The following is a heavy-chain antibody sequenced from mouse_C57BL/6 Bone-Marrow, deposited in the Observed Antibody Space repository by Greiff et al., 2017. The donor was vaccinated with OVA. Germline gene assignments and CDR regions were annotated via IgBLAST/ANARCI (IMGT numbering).Heavy chain of an antibody. V-gene: IGHV1-75*01. CDR1: GYTFTDYY. D-gene: IGHD1-1*02. J-gene: IGHJ3*01. Sequence: QVQLQQSGPGLVKPGASVKISCTASGYTFTDYYINWVQQRPGQGLEWIGWIFPGSGSTYYTEKFKGKVTLTVDKASNNAYMLISSLTSEDSAVYFCAGGVDGAWLAYWGQGTLVTVSA. CDR3: AGGVDGAWLAY. CDR2: IFPGSGST.